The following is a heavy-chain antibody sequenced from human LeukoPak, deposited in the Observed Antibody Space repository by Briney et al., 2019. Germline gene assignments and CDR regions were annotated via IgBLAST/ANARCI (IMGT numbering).Heavy chain of an antibody. V-gene: IGHV3-64D*09. D-gene: IGHD3-9*01. J-gene: IGHJ4*02. Sequence: PGVSLRLFCSASGFTFSSYAMHWVRQAPGKGLEYVSVISSNGYSTYYADSLKGRFTISRDNSKNTLYLQMSSLRPEDTAVYYCVKGQQYILTGYYFDYWGQGTLVTVSS. CDR2: ISSNGYST. CDR1: GFTFSSYA. CDR3: VKGQQYILTGYYFDY.